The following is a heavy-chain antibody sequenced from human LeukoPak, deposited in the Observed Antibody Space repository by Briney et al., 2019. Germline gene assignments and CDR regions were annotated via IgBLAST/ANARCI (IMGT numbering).Heavy chain of an antibody. Sequence: GGSLRLSCAASGFSFRRYTMGWVRQAPGKGPEWVSSMTTGRNYIYYADSVKGRFTISRDNAKKSLFLQMTSLRAEDTAMYYCARVVGGRYYEGLLDFWGQGTLVTVSS. V-gene: IGHV3-21*01. J-gene: IGHJ4*02. CDR1: GFSFRRYT. CDR3: ARVVGGRYYEGLLDF. D-gene: IGHD1-26*01. CDR2: MTTGRNYI.